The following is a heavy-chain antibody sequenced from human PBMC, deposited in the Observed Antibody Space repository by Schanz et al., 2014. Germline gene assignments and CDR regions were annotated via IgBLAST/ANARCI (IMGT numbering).Heavy chain of an antibody. J-gene: IGHJ4*02. CDR3: ASPSGYSDYGTYFDF. CDR1: GFTFSSYG. D-gene: IGHD5-12*01. CDR2: IWYDENNK. V-gene: IGHV3-33*01. Sequence: QVQLVESGGGVVQFGRSLRLSCVASGFTFSSYGMHWVRQAPGKGLEWVAVIWYDENNKYYADSVKGRFTISRDNSRNTLDLQMNSLRTEDTAVYYCASPSGYSDYGTYFDFWGQGTLVTVSS.